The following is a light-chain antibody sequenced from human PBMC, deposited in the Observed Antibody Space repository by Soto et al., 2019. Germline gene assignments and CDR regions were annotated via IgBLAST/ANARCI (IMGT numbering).Light chain of an antibody. J-gene: IGLJ2*01. CDR2: SNN. CDR1: SSNIGRNT. Sequence: QSVVTQPPSASGTPGQRVTISCSGSSSNIGRNTVNWYQQLPGTVPKVLIYSNNQRPSGVPERVSGSKSGTSASLAISGLQSEDEADYYCASWDDSLKNVVFGGGTKLTVL. CDR3: ASWDDSLKNVV. V-gene: IGLV1-44*01.